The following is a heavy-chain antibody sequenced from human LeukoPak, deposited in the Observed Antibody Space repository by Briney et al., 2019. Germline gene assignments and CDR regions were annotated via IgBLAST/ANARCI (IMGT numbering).Heavy chain of an antibody. CDR3: GSFCSGYPFDY. Sequence: GGSLRLSCAASGFTFSSYSMNWVRQAPGKGLEWVSSISSSSSYIYYADSVKGRFTISRDNAKNSLYLQMNSLRAEDTAVYYCGSFCSGYPFDYWGQGTLVTVSS. V-gene: IGHV3-21*01. J-gene: IGHJ4*02. CDR1: GFTFSSYS. CDR2: ISSSSSYI. D-gene: IGHD3-3*01.